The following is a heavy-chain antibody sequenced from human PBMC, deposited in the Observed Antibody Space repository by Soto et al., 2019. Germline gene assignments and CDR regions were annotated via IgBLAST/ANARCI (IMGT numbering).Heavy chain of an antibody. CDR3: AREDKWNYNYGMDV. V-gene: IGHV4-61*01. J-gene: IGHJ6*02. Sequence: SQTLSLTCTVTGGSVSSGSYYWSWIRQPPGKGLEWIGYIYYSGSTNYNPSLKSRVTISVDTSKNQFSLKLSSVTAADTAVYYCAREDKWNYNYGMDVWGQGTTVTVSS. D-gene: IGHD2-8*01. CDR1: GGSVSSGSYY. CDR2: IYYSGST.